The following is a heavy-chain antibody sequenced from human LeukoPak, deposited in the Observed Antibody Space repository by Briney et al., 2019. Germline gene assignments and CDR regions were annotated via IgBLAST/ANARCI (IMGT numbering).Heavy chain of an antibody. J-gene: IGHJ4*02. D-gene: IGHD3-22*01. CDR1: GFTFSSYW. CDR3: ARDLRYYYDSGGYDY. Sequence: GGSLRLSCAASGFTFSSYWMSWVRQAPGKGLEWVSSISSSSSYIYYADSVKGRFTISRDNAKNSLYLQMNSLRAEDTAVYYCARDLRYYYDSGGYDYWGQGTLVTVSS. V-gene: IGHV3-21*01. CDR2: ISSSSSYI.